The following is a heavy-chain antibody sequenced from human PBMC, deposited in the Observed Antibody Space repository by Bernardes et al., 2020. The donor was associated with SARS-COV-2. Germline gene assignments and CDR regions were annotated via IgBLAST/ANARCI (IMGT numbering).Heavy chain of an antibody. J-gene: IGHJ4*02. D-gene: IGHD2-2*02. V-gene: IGHV3-53*01. CDR1: GFTVSSNY. CDR3: ARLWCSSTSCYTHYFDY. Sequence: GGSLRLSCAASGFTVSSNYMSWVRQAPGKGLEWVSFIYSGGSTYYADSVKGRFTISRDNSKNTLYLQMNSLRAEDTAVYYCARLWCSSTSCYTHYFDYWGQGTLVTVSS. CDR2: IYSGGST.